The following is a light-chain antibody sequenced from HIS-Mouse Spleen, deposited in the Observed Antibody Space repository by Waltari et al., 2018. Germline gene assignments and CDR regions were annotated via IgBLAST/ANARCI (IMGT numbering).Light chain of an antibody. CDR2: TKN. Sequence: QSVLTQPHSASGTPGQRVTISCSGSSSNIGSNTVTWYQQPPGTAPKLLIYTKNQRPSGVPDRFSGSKSGTSASLAISGLQSEDEADYYCAAWDDSLNGWVFGGGTKLTVL. CDR1: SSNIGSNT. CDR3: AAWDDSLNGWV. V-gene: IGLV1-44*01. J-gene: IGLJ3*02.